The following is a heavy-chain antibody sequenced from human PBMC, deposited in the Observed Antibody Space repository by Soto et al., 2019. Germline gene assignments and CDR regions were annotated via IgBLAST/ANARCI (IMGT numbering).Heavy chain of an antibody. CDR2: ISSSSSYI. Sequence: EVQLVESGGGLVKPGGSLRLSCAASGFTFSSYSMNWVRQAPGKGLEWVSSISSSSSYIYYADSVKGRFTISRDNAKNSLYLQMNSLRAEVTAVYYCARARLRYFDWLSAFDYWGQGTLVTVSS. CDR3: ARARLRYFDWLSAFDY. V-gene: IGHV3-21*01. J-gene: IGHJ4*02. CDR1: GFTFSSYS. D-gene: IGHD3-9*01.